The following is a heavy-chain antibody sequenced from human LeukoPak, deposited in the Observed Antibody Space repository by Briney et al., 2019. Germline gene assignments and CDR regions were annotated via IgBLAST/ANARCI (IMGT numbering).Heavy chain of an antibody. CDR3: VRRGSGSYVLDY. J-gene: IGHJ4*02. CDR1: VYTFTRYY. CDR2: INPSDGVI. D-gene: IGHD3-10*01. Sequence: ASVKVSCKASVYTFTRYYMHWVRQAPGQGLEWMGIINPSDGVIDYAQKFQDRVTMTRGTSTSTVYMELSSLRSEDTAVYYCVRRGSGSYVLDYWGQGTLVTVSS. V-gene: IGHV1-46*01.